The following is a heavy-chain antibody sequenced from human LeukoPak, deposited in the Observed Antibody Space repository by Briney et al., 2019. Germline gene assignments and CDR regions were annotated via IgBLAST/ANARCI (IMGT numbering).Heavy chain of an antibody. CDR2: IRYDGRNK. D-gene: IGHD3-10*01. V-gene: IGHV3-30*02. Sequence: GGSLRLSCAASGFTFSNYGMQWVRQAPGKGLEWVTFIRYDGRNKYYADSVKGRFTISRDNSKNTLYLQMNSLRAEDTAVYYCAKDLAVRGVLKNLFDYWGQGTLVTVSS. CDR1: GFTFSNYG. CDR3: AKDLAVRGVLKNLFDY. J-gene: IGHJ4*02.